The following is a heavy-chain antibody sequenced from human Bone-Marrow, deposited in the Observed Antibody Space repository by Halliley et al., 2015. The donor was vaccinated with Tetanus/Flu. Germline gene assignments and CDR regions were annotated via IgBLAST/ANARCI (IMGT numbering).Heavy chain of an antibody. Sequence: TLSLTCAVSGYSFSSGYYWGWIRQPPGKGLEWIGSLYHSGTIYYNPSLQSRVTTSVDTSKNQFSLKLSSVTAADTAVYYCARGPAEDEMATIHFDYWGQGTLVTVSS. CDR1: GYSFSSGYY. J-gene: IGHJ4*02. CDR3: ARGPAEDEMATIHFDY. V-gene: IGHV4-38-2*01. CDR2: LYHSGTI. D-gene: IGHD5-12*01.